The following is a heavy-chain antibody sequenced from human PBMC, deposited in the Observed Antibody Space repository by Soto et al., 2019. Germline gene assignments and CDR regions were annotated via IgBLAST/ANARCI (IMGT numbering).Heavy chain of an antibody. Sequence: GGSLRLSCAASGFTFSSYSMNWVRQAPGKGLEWVSYISSSSSTIYYADSVKGRFTISRDNAKNSLYLQMNSLRDEDTAVYYCARAGGYDFWSGYYPNWEPASLRMDVWRQGTTVTVSS. CDR1: GFTFSSYS. CDR2: ISSSSSTI. D-gene: IGHD3-3*01. V-gene: IGHV3-48*02. J-gene: IGHJ6*02. CDR3: ARAGGYDFWSGYYPNWEPASLRMDV.